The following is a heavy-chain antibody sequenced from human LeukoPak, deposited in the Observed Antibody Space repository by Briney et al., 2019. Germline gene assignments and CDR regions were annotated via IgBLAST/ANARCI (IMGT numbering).Heavy chain of an antibody. CDR3: ARGPGPIAGAKNPFDI. Sequence: PGRSLRLSCAASGVTFSSYAMHWVRQAPGKGLEWVAVISYDGSNKYYADSVKGRFTISGDKSKNTLYLQMNSLRPEDTAFYYCARGPGPIAGAKNPFDIWGQGTMVTVSS. CDR2: ISYDGSNK. CDR1: GVTFSSYA. V-gene: IGHV3-30*01. D-gene: IGHD1-26*01. J-gene: IGHJ3*02.